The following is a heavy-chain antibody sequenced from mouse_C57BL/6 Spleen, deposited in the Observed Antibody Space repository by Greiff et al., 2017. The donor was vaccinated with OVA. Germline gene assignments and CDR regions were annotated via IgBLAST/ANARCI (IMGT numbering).Heavy chain of an antibody. CDR3: ARCYRKGDYFDY. CDR1: GYTFTSYW. D-gene: IGHD2-14*01. Sequence: QVQLQQPGAELVRPGTSVKLSCKASGYTFTSYWMHWVKQRPGQGLEWIGVIDPSDSYTNYNQKFKGKATLTVDTSSSTAYMQLSSLTSEDSAVYYCARCYRKGDYFDYWGQGTTLTVSS. CDR2: IDPSDSYT. J-gene: IGHJ2*01. V-gene: IGHV1-59*01.